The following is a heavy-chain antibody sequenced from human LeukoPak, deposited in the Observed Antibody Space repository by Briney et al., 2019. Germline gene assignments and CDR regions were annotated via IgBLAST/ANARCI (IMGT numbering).Heavy chain of an antibody. CDR3: ARGDSWSSLFDY. CDR1: GGTFSSYA. CDR2: TIPIFGTA. V-gene: IGHV1-69*05. Sequence: ASVKVSCKASGGTFSSYAISWVRQAPGQGLEWMGRTIPIFGTANYAQKFQGRVTITTDESTSTAYMELSSLRSEDTAVYYCARGDSWSSLFDYWGQGTLVTVSS. J-gene: IGHJ4*02. D-gene: IGHD1-26*01.